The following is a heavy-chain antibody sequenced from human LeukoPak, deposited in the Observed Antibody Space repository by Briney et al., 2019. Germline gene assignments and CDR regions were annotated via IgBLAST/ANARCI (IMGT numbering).Heavy chain of an antibody. CDR3: ARGGFERGIVVVPAALNWFDP. D-gene: IGHD2-2*01. Sequence: PGGSLRLSCAASGFTFSSYSMNWVRQAPGKGLEWVSSISSSSSYIYYADSVKGRFTISRDNAKNSLYLQMNSLRAEDTAVYYCARGGFERGIVVVPAALNWFDPWGQGTLVTVSS. CDR2: ISSSSSYI. CDR1: GFTFSSYS. V-gene: IGHV3-21*01. J-gene: IGHJ5*02.